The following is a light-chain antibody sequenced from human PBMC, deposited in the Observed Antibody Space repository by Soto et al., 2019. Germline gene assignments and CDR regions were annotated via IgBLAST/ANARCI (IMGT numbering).Light chain of an antibody. Sequence: QSALTQPASVSGSPGXSITISCTGXXSDVGAYNYVSWYQQHPGKAPRLMIYEVTNRPSGVSNRFSGSKSGNTASLTISGLRAEDEADYYCSSYTSGSTLVVFGGGTKLTVL. V-gene: IGLV2-14*01. J-gene: IGLJ2*01. CDR3: SSYTSGSTLVV. CDR2: EVT. CDR1: XSDVGAYNY.